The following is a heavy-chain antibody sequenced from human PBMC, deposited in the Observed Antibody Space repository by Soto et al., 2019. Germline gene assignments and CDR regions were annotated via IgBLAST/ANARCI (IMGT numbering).Heavy chain of an antibody. V-gene: IGHV1-8*01. CDR1: GYSFSTYD. CDR3: ARPYCDSTSCYTDWFDP. Sequence: QVQLVQSGAEVKKPGASVKVSGKASGYSFSTYDINWVRQAAGQGLEWMGWVNLKSGNTDYAQRFRRRVTMTSNTSITTAYMELSALTPEDTAVYYCARPYCDSTSCYTDWFDPWGQGTLVTVSS. D-gene: IGHD2-2*02. CDR2: VNLKSGNT. J-gene: IGHJ5*02.